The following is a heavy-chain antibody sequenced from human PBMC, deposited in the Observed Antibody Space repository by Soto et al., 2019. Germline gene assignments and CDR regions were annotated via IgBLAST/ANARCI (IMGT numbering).Heavy chain of an antibody. CDR1: RFTFSAYS. Sequence: SGGSLRLSCAASRFTFSAYSMHWVRQAPGKGLEWVAVISYDGSNKYYVDSVKGRYTISRDNSKNTLYLQINSLRPEDTAVYYCARVSVTYRSGGSCYSQMDVWGQGTTVTVSS. CDR3: ARVSVTYRSGGSCYSQMDV. CDR2: ISYDGSNK. D-gene: IGHD2-15*01. V-gene: IGHV3-30-3*01. J-gene: IGHJ6*02.